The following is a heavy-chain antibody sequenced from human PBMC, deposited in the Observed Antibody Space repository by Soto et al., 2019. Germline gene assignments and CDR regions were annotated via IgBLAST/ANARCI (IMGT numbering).Heavy chain of an antibody. J-gene: IGHJ2*01. D-gene: IGHD2-21*02. CDR3: ARDIGDCYSSGWDFAL. V-gene: IGHV3-72*01. Sequence: EVQLVESGGGLVQPGGSLRLSCAASAFTFSDHHMDWVRQAPGKGLEWVGHIRNKANSDTPYYAASVRGRFTIARDDSKNSLHLQMNSLKIEDTAVYYCARDIGDCYSSGWDFALWGRGTVVTFSS. CDR1: AFTFSDHH. CDR2: IRNKANSDTP.